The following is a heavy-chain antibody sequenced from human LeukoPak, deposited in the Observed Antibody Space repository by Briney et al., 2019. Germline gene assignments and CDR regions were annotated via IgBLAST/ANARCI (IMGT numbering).Heavy chain of an antibody. CDR3: TRENSGSYREFDY. CDR1: GGSFSGYY. J-gene: IGHJ4*02. CDR2: INHSGST. D-gene: IGHD1-26*01. V-gene: IGHV4-34*01. Sequence: SETLSLTCAVYGGSFSGYYWSWIRQPPGKGLEWIGEINHSGSTNYNPSLKSRVTISVDTSKNQFSLKLSSVTAADTAVYYCTRENSGSYREFDYWGQGTLVTVSS.